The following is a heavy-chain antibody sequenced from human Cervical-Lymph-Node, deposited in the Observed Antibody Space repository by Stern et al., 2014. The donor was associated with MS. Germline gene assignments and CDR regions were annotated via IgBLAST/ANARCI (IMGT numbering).Heavy chain of an antibody. V-gene: IGHV3-30*03. J-gene: IGHJ4*02. CDR2: ISNDGSNK. CDR3: ALPGHFYTNAPDY. Sequence: QLVQSGGGVVQPGGSLRLSCATSGFAFASYDLHLVRQAPGKGLEWVAFISNDGSNKYYADSLKDRFIVSRDYSKKTLNLQINSLRREDTAVYYCALPGHFYTNAPDYWGQGTLVTVSS. CDR1: GFAFASYD. D-gene: IGHD2-8*01.